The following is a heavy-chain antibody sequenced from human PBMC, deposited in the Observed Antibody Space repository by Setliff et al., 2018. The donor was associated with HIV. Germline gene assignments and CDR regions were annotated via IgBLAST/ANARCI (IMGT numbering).Heavy chain of an antibody. D-gene: IGHD3-16*01. CDR3: ARLKL. V-gene: IGHV1-69-2*01. CDR2: VDPDDGET. Sequence: AASVKVSCKASGYTLTDFYIHWVQQVPGKGLEWMGRVDPDDGETIYAEKFQDRVTISADTSTDTAYLELSSLRSDDTAVYYCARLKLWGQGTLVTVSS. J-gene: IGHJ4*02. CDR1: GYTLTDFY.